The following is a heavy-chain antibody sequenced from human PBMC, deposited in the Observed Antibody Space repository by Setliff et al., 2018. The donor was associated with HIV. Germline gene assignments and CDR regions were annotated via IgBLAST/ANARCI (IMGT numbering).Heavy chain of an antibody. CDR3: ARAIRRAPPSDYLPGDCFDS. CDR1: GDSISGRDHY. D-gene: IGHD4-17*01. J-gene: IGHJ4*02. Sequence: SETLSLTCAVSGDSISGRDHYWGFIRQHPGRGLEWIGYVHYSGSLYYNPSLNNRITISVDSSKNQFSLRLTSVTAADTAVYYCARAIRRAPPSDYLPGDCFDSWGQGTLVTVSS. V-gene: IGHV4-31*11. CDR2: VHYSGSL.